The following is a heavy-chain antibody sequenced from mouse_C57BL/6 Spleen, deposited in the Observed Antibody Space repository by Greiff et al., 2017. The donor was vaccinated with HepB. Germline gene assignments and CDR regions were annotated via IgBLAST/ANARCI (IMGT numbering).Heavy chain of an antibody. D-gene: IGHD1-1*01. CDR3: TREKGLLGGFAY. Sequence: EVKLQESGEGLVKPGGSLKLSCAASGFTFSSYAMSWVRQTPEKSLEWVAYISSGGDYIYYADTVKGRFTISRDNARNTLYLQMSSLKSEDTAMYYCTREKGLLGGFAYWGQGTLVTVSA. V-gene: IGHV5-9-1*02. J-gene: IGHJ3*01. CDR2: ISSGGDYI. CDR1: GFTFSSYA.